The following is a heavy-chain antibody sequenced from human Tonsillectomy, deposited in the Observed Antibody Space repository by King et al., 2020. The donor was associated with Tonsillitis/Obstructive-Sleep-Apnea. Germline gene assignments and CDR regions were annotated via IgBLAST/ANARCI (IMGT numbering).Heavy chain of an antibody. CDR3: ARWRGYSYGYTVRYFDL. CDR2: IKQDGSEK. CDR1: GFTFSSYW. Sequence: QLVQSGGGLVQPGGSLRLSCAASGFTFSSYWMSWVRQAPGKGLEWVANIKQDGSEKYYVDSVKGRFTISRDNAKNSLYLQMNSLRAEDTAVYYCARWRGYSYGYTVRYFDLWGRGTLVTVSS. V-gene: IGHV3-7*03. J-gene: IGHJ2*01. D-gene: IGHD5-18*01.